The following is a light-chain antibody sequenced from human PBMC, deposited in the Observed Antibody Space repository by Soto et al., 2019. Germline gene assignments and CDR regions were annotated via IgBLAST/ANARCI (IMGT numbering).Light chain of an antibody. V-gene: IGLV3-1*01. CDR2: QDS. Sequence: SYELTQPPSVSVSPGQTASITCSGDKLGDKYACWYQQKPGQSPVLIIYQDSKRPSGIPERFSGSNSGNTATLTISGTQAMDEADYYCQAWDSSTPHVVFGGGNKLTVL. CDR3: QAWDSSTPHVV. CDR1: KLGDKY. J-gene: IGLJ2*01.